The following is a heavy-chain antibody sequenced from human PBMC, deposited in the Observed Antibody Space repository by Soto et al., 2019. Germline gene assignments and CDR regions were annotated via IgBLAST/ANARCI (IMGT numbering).Heavy chain of an antibody. CDR1: GFTFSNAW. Sequence: GGSLRLSCAASGFTFSNAWMRWVRQAPGKGLEWVGRIKSKTDGGTTDYAAPVKGRFTISRDDSKNTLYLQMNSLKTEDTAVYYCTTDTYGSGSYSEFYYGMDVWGQGTTVTVSS. D-gene: IGHD3-10*01. CDR3: TTDTYGSGSYSEFYYGMDV. J-gene: IGHJ6*02. CDR2: IKSKTDGGTT. V-gene: IGHV3-15*01.